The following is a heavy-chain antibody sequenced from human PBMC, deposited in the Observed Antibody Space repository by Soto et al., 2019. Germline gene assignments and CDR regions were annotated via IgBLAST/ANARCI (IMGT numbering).Heavy chain of an antibody. Sequence: QQQLQESGPGLVKPSETLSLTCTVSGASISSSDYHWGWIRQPPGKGLEWIGSIYYSGNTYYNPSLKSRVTMSVDTSKNQFSLKLNSVTAADTAVYYCARDYSLWELPNYGMDVWGQGTTVTVSS. J-gene: IGHJ6*02. D-gene: IGHD1-7*01. CDR1: GASISSSDYH. CDR3: ARDYSLWELPNYGMDV. V-gene: IGHV4-39*02. CDR2: IYYSGNT.